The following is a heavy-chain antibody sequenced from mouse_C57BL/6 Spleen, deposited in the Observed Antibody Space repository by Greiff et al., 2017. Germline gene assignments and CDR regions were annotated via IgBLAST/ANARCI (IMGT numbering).Heavy chain of an antibody. J-gene: IGHJ2*01. D-gene: IGHD2-13*01. CDR3: TRARGDDD. V-gene: IGHV1-15*01. CDR2: IDPETGGT. Sequence: QVQLKESGAELVRPGASVTLSCKASGYTFTDYEMHWVKQTPVHGLEWIGAIDPETGGTAYNQKFKGKAILTADKSSSTAYMELRGLTSEDSAVYYCTRARGDDDWGQGTTLTVSS. CDR1: GYTFTDYE.